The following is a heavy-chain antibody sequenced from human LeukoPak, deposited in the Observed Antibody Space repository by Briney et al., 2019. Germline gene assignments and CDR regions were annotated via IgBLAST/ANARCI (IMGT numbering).Heavy chain of an antibody. J-gene: IGHJ6*02. Sequence: SETLSLTCTVSGYSISSGYYWGWIRQPPGKGLEWIGSIYHSGSSYYDPSLKSRVTISVDTSKNQFSLKLSSVTAADTAVYYCARGYGSGMEYYYYGMDVWGQGTTVTVSS. CDR2: IYHSGSS. CDR1: GYSISSGYY. V-gene: IGHV4-38-2*02. CDR3: ARGYGSGMEYYYYGMDV. D-gene: IGHD3-10*01.